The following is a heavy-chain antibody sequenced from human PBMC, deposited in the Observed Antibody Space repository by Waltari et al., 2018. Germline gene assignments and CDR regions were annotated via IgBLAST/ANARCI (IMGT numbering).Heavy chain of an antibody. CDR1: GFTFDDYT. V-gene: IGHV3-43*01. CDR3: AKGPYSSGWYHYYYGMDV. J-gene: IGHJ6*02. CDR2: ISWDGGST. D-gene: IGHD6-19*01. Sequence: EVQLVESGGVVVQPGGSLRLSCAASGFTFDDYTMHWVRQAPGKGLEWVSLISWDGGSTYYADSVKGRFTISRDNSKNSLYLQMNSLRTEDTALYYCAKGPYSSGWYHYYYGMDVWGQVTTVTVSS.